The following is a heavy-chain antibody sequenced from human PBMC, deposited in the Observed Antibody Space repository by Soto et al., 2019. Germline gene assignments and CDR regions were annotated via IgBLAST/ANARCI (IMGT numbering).Heavy chain of an antibody. V-gene: IGHV1-18*01. D-gene: IGHD3-3*01. Sequence: QVQLMQSGGEVKSPGASVKVSCKASGYTFSSYGITWVRQAPGQGLEWMGWISAYNGNIDYAQNLQDRVTMTTDTSTSTAYMEVRRLRSDDTAVYYCARTVTIFGKVTRFDHWGQGTLVTVSS. CDR1: GYTFSSYG. J-gene: IGHJ4*02. CDR3: ARTVTIFGKVTRFDH. CDR2: ISAYNGNI.